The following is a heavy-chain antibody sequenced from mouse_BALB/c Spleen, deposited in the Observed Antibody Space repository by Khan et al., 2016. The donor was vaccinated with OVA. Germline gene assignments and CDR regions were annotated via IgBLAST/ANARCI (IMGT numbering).Heavy chain of an antibody. Sequence: QVQLKESGPGLVAPSQSLSITCTVSGFSLNDYAVSWIRQPPGKGLEWLGVIWVSGSKYYNSVLKPRLSISKDNFKSQVFLMMNSLQADDTAMYYCARDPPYYSMDYWGQGTSVTVSA. J-gene: IGHJ4*01. V-gene: IGHV2-6-5*01. CDR2: IWVSGSK. CDR3: ARDPPYYSMDY. CDR1: GFSLNDYA.